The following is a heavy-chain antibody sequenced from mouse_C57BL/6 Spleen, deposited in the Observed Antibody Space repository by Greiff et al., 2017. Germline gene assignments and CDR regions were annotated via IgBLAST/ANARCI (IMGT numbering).Heavy chain of an antibody. CDR1: GYAFSSYW. Sequence: QVQLQQSGAELVKPGASVKISCKASGYAFSSYWMNWVKQRPGKGLEWIGQIYPGDGDTNYNGKFKGKATLTADKSSSTAYMQLSSLTSEDAAVYFCARSGDEYDWFAYWGQGTLVTVSA. V-gene: IGHV1-80*01. CDR3: ARSGDEYDWFAY. D-gene: IGHD2-4*01. J-gene: IGHJ3*01. CDR2: IYPGDGDT.